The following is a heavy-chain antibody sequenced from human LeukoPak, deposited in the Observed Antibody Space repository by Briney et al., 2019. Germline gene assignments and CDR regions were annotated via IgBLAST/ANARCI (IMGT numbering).Heavy chain of an antibody. V-gene: IGHV1-3*01. CDR1: GCPFTNYA. D-gene: IGHD3-3*01. Sequence: ASVKVSCKASGCPFTNYAYHWVRQAPGQGLEWLGWINAGNDDTKYSQKFQGRVTITRDTSASTAYMELSSLRSEDTAVYYCARASITIFGVVIAGMDVWGQGTTVTVSS. CDR2: INAGNDDT. CDR3: ARASITIFGVVIAGMDV. J-gene: IGHJ6*02.